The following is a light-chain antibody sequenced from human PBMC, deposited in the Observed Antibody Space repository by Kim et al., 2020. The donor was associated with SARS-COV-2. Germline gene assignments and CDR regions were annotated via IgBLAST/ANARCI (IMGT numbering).Light chain of an antibody. CDR3: QSYDTMDTNIKV. CDR1: NGDIVTDY. J-gene: IGLJ2*01. V-gene: IGLV6-57*03. Sequence: NFMLTQPHSLSESPGKTVTITCTRTNGDIVTDYVQWYQQRPGSAPVTVIYDDDQRPSGVPDRFSGSIDGSSNSAVLTISGLQSEDEADYYCQSYDTMDTNIKVFGGGTQLTVL. CDR2: DDD.